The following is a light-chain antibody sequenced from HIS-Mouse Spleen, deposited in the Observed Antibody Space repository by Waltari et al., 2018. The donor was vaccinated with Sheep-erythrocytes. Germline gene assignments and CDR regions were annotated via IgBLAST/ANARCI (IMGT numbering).Light chain of an antibody. J-gene: IGLJ1*01. CDR2: DVS. V-gene: IGLV2-11*01. CDR1: ISDVCGSNY. CDR3: CSYAGSYNYV. Sequence: QSALTQPRSVSGSPGQSVTISCTGTISDVCGSNYVPCYQQHPGKAPKLMIYDVSKRPSGVPDRFSGSKSGNTASLTISGLQAEDEADYYCCSYAGSYNYVFGTGTKVTVL.